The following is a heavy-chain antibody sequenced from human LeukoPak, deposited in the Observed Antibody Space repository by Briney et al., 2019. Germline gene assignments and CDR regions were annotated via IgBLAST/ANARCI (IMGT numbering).Heavy chain of an antibody. CDR3: AKAEGGYSYGMYYYYYMDV. D-gene: IGHD5-18*01. CDR1: GFTFSSYA. CDR2: ISSDGRDK. J-gene: IGHJ6*03. Sequence: GGSLRLSCAASGFTFSSYAMHWVRQAPGRGLEWVAVISSDGRDKYHADSVKGRFTISRDNSKNTLYLQMNSLRAEDTAVYYCAKAEGGYSYGMYYYYYMDVWGKGTTVTVSS. V-gene: IGHV3-30*04.